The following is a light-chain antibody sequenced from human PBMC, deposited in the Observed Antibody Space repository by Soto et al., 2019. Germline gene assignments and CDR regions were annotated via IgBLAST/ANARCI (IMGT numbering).Light chain of an antibody. Sequence: DIQMTQSPSSLSAYIGHTLSITCRASQDISNYLAWHQQTPGKVPKFLIYTASTLQSGVPSWLSGSGSGTDFTLTISSLQPEDAATYYCQKYNSALTFGQGTRLEIK. CDR3: QKYNSALT. J-gene: IGKJ5*01. CDR2: TAS. V-gene: IGKV1-27*01. CDR1: QDISNY.